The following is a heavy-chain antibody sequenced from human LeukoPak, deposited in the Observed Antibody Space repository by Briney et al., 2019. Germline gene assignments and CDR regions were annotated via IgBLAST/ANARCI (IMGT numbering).Heavy chain of an antibody. CDR3: ARGTSGWYLNWFDP. J-gene: IGHJ5*02. CDR2: ISSSSSTI. V-gene: IGHV3-48*04. D-gene: IGHD6-19*01. CDR1: GFTFSSYS. Sequence: PGGSLRLSCAASGFTFSSYSMNWVRQAPGKGLEWVSYISSSSSTIYYADSVKGRFTISRDNAKNSLYLQMNSLRAEDTAVYYCARGTSGWYLNWFDPWGQGTLVTVSS.